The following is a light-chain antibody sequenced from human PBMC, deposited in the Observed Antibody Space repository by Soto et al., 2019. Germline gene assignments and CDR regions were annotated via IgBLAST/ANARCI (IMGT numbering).Light chain of an antibody. J-gene: IGLJ1*01. V-gene: IGLV1-40*01. CDR1: SSNIGAGHD. Sequence: KRVTISCTGSSSNIGAGHDVHWYQHLPGTAPKLLIYGNGNRPSGIPDRFSGSKSGTSASLAITGLQAEDEADYYCQSYDTSLSGSEVFGTGTKVTVL. CDR3: QSYDTSLSGSEV. CDR2: GNG.